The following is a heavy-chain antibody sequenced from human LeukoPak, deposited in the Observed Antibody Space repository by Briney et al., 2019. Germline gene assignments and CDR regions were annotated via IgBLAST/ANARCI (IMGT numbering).Heavy chain of an antibody. D-gene: IGHD6-19*01. CDR1: GFTFSSYA. CDR2: ISYDGSNK. CDR3: ARDTYSNGWYDH. J-gene: IGHJ5*02. Sequence: GGSLRLSCAASGFTFSSYAMHWVRQAPGKGLEWVAVISYDGSNKYYADSVKGRFTISRDNSKNTLYLQMNSLRAEDTAVYYCARDTYSNGWYDHWGQGTLVTVSS. V-gene: IGHV3-30*04.